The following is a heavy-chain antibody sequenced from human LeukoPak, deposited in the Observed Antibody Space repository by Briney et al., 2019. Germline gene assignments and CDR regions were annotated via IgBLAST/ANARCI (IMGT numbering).Heavy chain of an antibody. CDR2: IHMTGRT. CDR3: ATSYDAKVAPFDL. Sequence: PSETLSLTLTVFGVSFKSFQWGGFRQSPVKGLGCIWNIHMTGRTDYNPSLKSRVTISVDTSKSQFSLLVTSVSAADTAIYFCATSYDAKVAPFDLLGQGILVTVSS. CDR1: GVSFKSFQ. J-gene: IGHJ4*02. V-gene: IGHV4-4*09. D-gene: IGHD2-8*01.